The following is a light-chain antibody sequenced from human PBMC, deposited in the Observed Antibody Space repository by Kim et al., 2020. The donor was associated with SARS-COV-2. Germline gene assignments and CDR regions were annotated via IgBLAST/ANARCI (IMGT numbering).Light chain of an antibody. CDR2: AAS. Sequence: SVGDRVTITCRASQSISNYLNWYQQKPGKAPKLLIYAASNLQSEVPSRFSGSGSGTDFTLTISSLQPEDFATYYCQQSYSSPRMFTFGQGTKLEI. V-gene: IGKV1-39*01. CDR3: QQSYSSPRMFT. CDR1: QSISNY. J-gene: IGKJ2*01.